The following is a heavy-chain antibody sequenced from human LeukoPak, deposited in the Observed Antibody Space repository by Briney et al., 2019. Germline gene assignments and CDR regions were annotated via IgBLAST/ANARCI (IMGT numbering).Heavy chain of an antibody. CDR3: AKDRTMYSGNYLSFVFDY. J-gene: IGHJ4*02. CDR1: GFTFSNYA. Sequence: PGGSLRLSCAASGFTFSNYAMHWVRQAPGKGLEWVAFIRYDGNNKYYADSVKGRFTISRDNSKNTLYLQMNRLRPEDTAVYYCAKDRTMYSGNYLSFVFDYWGQGTLVTVSS. V-gene: IGHV3-30*02. CDR2: IRYDGNNK. D-gene: IGHD1-26*01.